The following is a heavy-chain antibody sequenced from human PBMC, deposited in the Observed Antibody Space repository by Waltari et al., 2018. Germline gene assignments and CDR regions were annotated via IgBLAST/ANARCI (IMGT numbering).Heavy chain of an antibody. J-gene: IGHJ4*02. Sequence: EVQLLESGGGLVQPGGSLRLSCAASGFTFSTYAIYWVRQPPGKGLGWISSISSSGSSEYYTDSVKGRFTISRDNSKNMLYLEMNSLRVEDTATYYCAKRGGTGPVAVSGIHCDYWGQGTLVTVSS. V-gene: IGHV3-23*01. CDR1: GFTFSTYA. CDR2: ISSSGSSE. D-gene: IGHD1-26*01. CDR3: AKRGGTGPVAVSGIHCDY.